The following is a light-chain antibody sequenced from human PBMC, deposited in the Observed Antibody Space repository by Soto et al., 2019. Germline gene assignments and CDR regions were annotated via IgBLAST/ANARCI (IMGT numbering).Light chain of an antibody. V-gene: IGLV2-14*01. CDR3: SSYTSSSTYV. CDR1: SCDVGGYNY. CDR2: DVS. Sequence: QAVLTRPASVSGTPGQSITISCTGTSCDVGGYNYVSWYQQHPGKAPKLMIYDVSNRPSGVSNRFSGSKSGDTASLTISGLQAEDEADYYCSSYTSSSTYVFGTGTKVTVL. J-gene: IGLJ1*01.